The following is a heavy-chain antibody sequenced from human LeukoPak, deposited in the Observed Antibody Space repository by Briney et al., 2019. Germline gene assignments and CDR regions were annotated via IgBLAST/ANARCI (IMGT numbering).Heavy chain of an antibody. D-gene: IGHD2-21*02. V-gene: IGHV3-53*01. Sequence: PGGSLRLSCAASGFTVSSNYMSWVRQAPGKGLEWVSVIYSGGSTYYADSVKGRFTISRDNSKNTLYLQMNSQRAEDTAVYYCARDRPDCGGDCYVDYWGQGTLVTVSS. CDR2: IYSGGST. J-gene: IGHJ4*02. CDR1: GFTVSSNY. CDR3: ARDRPDCGGDCYVDY.